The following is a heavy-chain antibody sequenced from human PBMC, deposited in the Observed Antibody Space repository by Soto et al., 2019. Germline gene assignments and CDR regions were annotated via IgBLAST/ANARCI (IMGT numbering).Heavy chain of an antibody. CDR3: AKVGDTAMVTTYY. V-gene: IGHV3-23*01. D-gene: IGHD5-18*01. CDR2: ISGSGGST. Sequence: EVQLLESGGGLVQPGGSLTLSCAASGFTFSSYAMSWVRQAPGKGLEWVSAISGSGGSTYYADSVKGRFTISRDNSKNTLYLQMKSLRAEDTAVYYCAKVGDTAMVTTYYWGQGTLVTVSS. J-gene: IGHJ4*02. CDR1: GFTFSSYA.